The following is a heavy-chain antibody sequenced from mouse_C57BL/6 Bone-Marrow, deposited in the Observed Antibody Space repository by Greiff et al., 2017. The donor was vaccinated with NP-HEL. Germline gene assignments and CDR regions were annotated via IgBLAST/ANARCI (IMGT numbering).Heavy chain of an antibody. J-gene: IGHJ2*01. CDR3: ARDRGSLRDFDY. CDR2: INPNNGGT. D-gene: IGHD1-1*01. CDR1: GYTFTSYW. Sequence: EVQLQQPGAELVMPGASVKLSCKASGYTFTSYWMHWVKQSHGKSLEWIGDINPNNGGTSYNQKFKGKATLTVDKSSSTAYMELRSLTSEDSAVYYCARDRGSLRDFDYWGQGTTLTVSS. V-gene: IGHV1-26*01.